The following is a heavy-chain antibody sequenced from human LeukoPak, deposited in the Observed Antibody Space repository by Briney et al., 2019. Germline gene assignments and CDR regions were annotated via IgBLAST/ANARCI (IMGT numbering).Heavy chain of an antibody. J-gene: IGHJ4*02. V-gene: IGHV4-59*04. Sequence: PSETLSLTCTVSGDSFSYFYWGWVRQSPGKGLEWIGNIYSSGNTYYNASLKSRVTMYIDTSKNQFSLKLSSVTAADTAMYYCAKSNGYGLIDYWGQGTLVTVSS. D-gene: IGHD5-12*01. CDR3: AKSNGYGLIDY. CDR2: IYSSGNT. CDR1: GDSFSYFY.